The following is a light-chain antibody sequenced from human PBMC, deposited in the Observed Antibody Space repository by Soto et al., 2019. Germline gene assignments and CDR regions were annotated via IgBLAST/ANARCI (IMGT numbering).Light chain of an antibody. Sequence: QSVLTQPPSASGSPGQSVTISCAGTSSDVGGYNYVSWYQQHPGRAPKLMIYEVTKRPSGVPDRFSGSKSGNTASLTVSRLQTEDEADYYCSSFAGSSNVLFGGGTKLTVL. CDR3: SSFAGSSNVL. CDR2: EVT. J-gene: IGLJ2*01. V-gene: IGLV2-8*01. CDR1: SSDVGGYNY.